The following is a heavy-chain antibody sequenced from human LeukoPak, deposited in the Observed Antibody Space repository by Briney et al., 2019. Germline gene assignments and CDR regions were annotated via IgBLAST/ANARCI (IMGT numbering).Heavy chain of an antibody. CDR2: IKQDGSEE. V-gene: IGHV3-7*05. CDR3: AREGGYGGVFDY. D-gene: IGHD5-12*01. J-gene: IGHJ4*02. CDR1: RFTFSSYW. Sequence: GGSLRLSCAASRFTFSSYWMTWVRQAPGKGLEWVANIKQDGSEEYYVGSVKGRFTISRDNTKNSLYLQMNSLRAEDTAVYYCAREGGYGGVFDYWGQGTLVTVSS.